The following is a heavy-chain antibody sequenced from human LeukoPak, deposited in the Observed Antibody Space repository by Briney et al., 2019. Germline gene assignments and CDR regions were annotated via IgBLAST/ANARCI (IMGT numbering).Heavy chain of an antibody. V-gene: IGHV4-59*08. CDR3: ARLDYAYYFDY. CDR1: GGSISSYY. Sequence: SETLSLTCTVSGGSISSYYWSWIRQPPGKGLEWIGYIYYSGSTNYNPSLKSRVTISVDTSKNQFSLKLSSVTAADTAVYYCARLDYAYYFDYWGQGTLVTVSS. CDR2: IYYSGST. J-gene: IGHJ4*02. D-gene: IGHD4-17*01.